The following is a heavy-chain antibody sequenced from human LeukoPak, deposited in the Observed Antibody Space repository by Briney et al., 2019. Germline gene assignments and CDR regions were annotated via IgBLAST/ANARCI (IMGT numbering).Heavy chain of an antibody. V-gene: IGHV4-59*01. D-gene: IGHD2-2*01. CDR1: GGSISSYY. CDR2: IYYSGST. J-gene: IGHJ6*03. Sequence: SETLSLTCTVSGGSISSYYWSWIRQPPGKGLEWIGYIYYSGSTNYNPSLKSRVTISVDTSKNQFSLKLSSVTAADTAVYYCARAKQGDCSSTSCYFGCYYYYMDVWGKGTTVTVSS. CDR3: ARAKQGDCSSTSCYFGCYYYYMDV.